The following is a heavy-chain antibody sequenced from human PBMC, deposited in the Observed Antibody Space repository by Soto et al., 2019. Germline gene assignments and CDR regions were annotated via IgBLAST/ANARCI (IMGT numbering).Heavy chain of an antibody. V-gene: IGHV3-23*01. D-gene: IGHD6-13*01. CDR2: ISGSGGST. CDR3: AKSFSSNWYDYFDY. CDR1: GFTFASYA. J-gene: IGHJ4*02. Sequence: GGSLRLSCAASGFTFASYAMSWVRQAPGKGLEWVSAISGSGGSTYYADSVKGRFTISRDKSKNTLYLQMNSLRAEDTALYYCAKSFSSNWYDYFDYWGQGSLVTV.